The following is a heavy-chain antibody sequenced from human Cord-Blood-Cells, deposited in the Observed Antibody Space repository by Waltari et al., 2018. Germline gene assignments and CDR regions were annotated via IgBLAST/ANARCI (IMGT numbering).Heavy chain of an antibody. CDR3: ARISGSGWYFDY. V-gene: IGHV4-39*01. D-gene: IGHD6-19*01. CDR1: GGSISSSSSY. CDR2: IYYSGSP. J-gene: IGHJ4*02. Sequence: QLQLQESRPGLVKPSETLSLTRTVSGGSISSSSSYRGWIRQPPGKGLEWIGSIYYSGSPYYNPSLKSRVTISVDTSKNQFSLKLSSVTAADTAVYYCARISGSGWYFDYWGQGTLVTVSS.